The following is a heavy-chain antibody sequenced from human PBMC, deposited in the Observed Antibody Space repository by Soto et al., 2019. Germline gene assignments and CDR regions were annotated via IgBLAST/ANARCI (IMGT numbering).Heavy chain of an antibody. Sequence: EVQLVESGGGLVQPGGSLRLSCAASAFTFSSSRMSWVRQAPGKGLEWVANIKQDGSEKYYVDSVKGRFTISRDNAKNSLYLQMNSLRAEDTAVYYCARPYGSGSYPLDYFDYWGQGTLVTVSS. J-gene: IGHJ4*02. CDR1: AFTFSSSR. CDR2: IKQDGSEK. CDR3: ARPYGSGSYPLDYFDY. V-gene: IGHV3-7*01. D-gene: IGHD3-10*01.